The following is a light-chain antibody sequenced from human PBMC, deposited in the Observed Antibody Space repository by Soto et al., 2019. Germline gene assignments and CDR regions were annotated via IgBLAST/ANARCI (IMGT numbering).Light chain of an antibody. CDR1: NRDVGAYNY. J-gene: IGLJ2*01. CDR3: FSFSGG. CDR2: DVN. Sequence: QSALTQPRSVSGSPGQSVTISCTGTNRDVGAYNYVSWYQQHPGKAPKLIIYDVNKRPSGVPDRFSGSKSGITASLTISGLQADDEDDYPSFSFSGGIGGGTQVTVL. V-gene: IGLV2-11*01.